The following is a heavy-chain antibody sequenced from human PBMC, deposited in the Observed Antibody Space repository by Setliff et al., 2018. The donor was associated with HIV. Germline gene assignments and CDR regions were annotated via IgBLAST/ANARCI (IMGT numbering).Heavy chain of an antibody. CDR2: MNPNSGNT. V-gene: IGHV1-8*01. CDR1: GYTFTSYD. D-gene: IGHD5-18*01. Sequence: ASVKVSCKASGYTFTSYDINWVRQATGQGLEWMGWMNPNSGNTGYAQKFQGRATMTRNTSISTAYMELSSLRSEDTAVYYCARSGWIQLWFNYYYGMDVWGQGTTVTVSS. CDR3: ARSGWIQLWFNYYYGMDV. J-gene: IGHJ6*02.